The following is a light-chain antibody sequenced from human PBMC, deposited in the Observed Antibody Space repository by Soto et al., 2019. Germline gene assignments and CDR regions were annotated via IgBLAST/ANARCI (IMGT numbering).Light chain of an antibody. J-gene: IGLJ2*01. Sequence: QSALTQPASVSGSPGQSLTISCTGTNSDVGAYNYVSWYQQHPGKPPQLLIYQVTNRPSGVSDRFSGSKSGGTASLTISGLQAEDEADYNCIPDTSGGIVVFGGGTKLTV. CDR2: QVT. CDR3: IPDTSGGIVV. V-gene: IGLV2-14*01. CDR1: NSDVGAYNY.